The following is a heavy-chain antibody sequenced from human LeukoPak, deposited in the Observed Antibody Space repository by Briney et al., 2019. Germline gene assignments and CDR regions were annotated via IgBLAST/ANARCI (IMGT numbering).Heavy chain of an antibody. Sequence: SVKVSCKASGGTFSSYAISWVRQAPGQGLEWMGGIIPIFGTANYAQKFQGRVTITADESTSTAYMELSSLRSEDTAVYYCAGISGGVRYSDDWGQGTLVTVSS. CDR1: GGTFSSYA. CDR3: AGISGGVRYSDD. V-gene: IGHV1-69*13. J-gene: IGHJ4*02. D-gene: IGHD3-9*01. CDR2: IIPIFGTA.